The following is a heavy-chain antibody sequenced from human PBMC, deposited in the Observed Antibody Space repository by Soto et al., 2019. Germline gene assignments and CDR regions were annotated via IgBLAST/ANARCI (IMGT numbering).Heavy chain of an antibody. Sequence: PSETLSLTCTVSGGSISSYYWSWIRQPPGKGLEWIGYIDYSGSTNYNPSLKSRVTITVDTSKNQFSLKLTSVTAADTAVYYCARGEQIWLRGYYYYGLDVWGQGTPVTVSS. V-gene: IGHV4-59*01. J-gene: IGHJ6*02. CDR3: ARGEQIWLRGYYYYGLDV. CDR1: GGSISSYY. D-gene: IGHD5-18*01. CDR2: IDYSGST.